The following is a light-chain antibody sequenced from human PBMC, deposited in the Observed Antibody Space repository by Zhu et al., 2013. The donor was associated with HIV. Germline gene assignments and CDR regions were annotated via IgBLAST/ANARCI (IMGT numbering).Light chain of an antibody. V-gene: IGKV3-20*01. J-gene: IGKJ1*01. CDR1: QSVSSN. Sequence: EIVMTQSPATLSVSPGEGVTLSCRASQSVSSNLAWYQQKPGQAPRLLIHGASSRATGIPDRFSGSGSGTDFTLTISRLEPEDFAVYYCQQYGSSPWTFGQGTKVEIK. CDR2: GAS. CDR3: QQYGSSPWT.